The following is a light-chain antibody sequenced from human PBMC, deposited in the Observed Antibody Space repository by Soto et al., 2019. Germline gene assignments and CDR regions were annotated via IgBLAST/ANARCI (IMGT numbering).Light chain of an antibody. Sequence: QSALTQPASVSGSPGQSITISCTGTSSDIATSDYVSWFQHHPGEAPKIILYDVNNRPSGVSDRFSGSKSGNTASLTSSGLQAEDEADYYCSSFTSSDALLFGGGTKVTVL. CDR3: SSFTSSDALL. CDR2: DVN. CDR1: SSDIATSDY. J-gene: IGLJ2*01. V-gene: IGLV2-14*03.